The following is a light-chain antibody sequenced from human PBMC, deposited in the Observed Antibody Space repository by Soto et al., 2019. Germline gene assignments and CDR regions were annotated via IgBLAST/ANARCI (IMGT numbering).Light chain of an antibody. Sequence: QSALTQPASVSGSPGQSITISCTGTSSDVSGYNYVSWYQHNPGKAPKLMIYDVTNRPSGVSNRFSGSKSGNTASLTISGLQAEDEADYYCSSYTSSGTRGVIFGGGTKVTVL. J-gene: IGLJ2*01. CDR2: DVT. CDR1: SSDVSGYNY. CDR3: SSYTSSGTRGVI. V-gene: IGLV2-14*01.